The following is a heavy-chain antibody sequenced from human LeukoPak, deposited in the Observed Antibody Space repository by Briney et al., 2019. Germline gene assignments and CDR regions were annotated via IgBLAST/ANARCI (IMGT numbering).Heavy chain of an antibody. V-gene: IGHV3-11*01. J-gene: IGHJ6*02. CDR2: ISSSGSTI. CDR3: ARGLTYYYDSSGSYYYYYGMDV. D-gene: IGHD3-22*01. CDR1: GFTFSDYY. Sequence: NPGGSLRLSCAASGFTFSDYYMSWLRQAPGKGLEWVSYISSSGSTIYYADSVKGRFTISRDNAKNSLYLQMNSLRAEDTAVYYCARGLTYYYDSSGSYYYYYGMDVWGQGTTVTVSS.